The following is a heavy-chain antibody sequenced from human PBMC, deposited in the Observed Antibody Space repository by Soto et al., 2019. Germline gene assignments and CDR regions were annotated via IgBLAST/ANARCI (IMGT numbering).Heavy chain of an antibody. Sequence: DVQLVESGGGLVQPGRSLRLSCAASGFTFDDYGMQWVRQAPGKGLEWVSGISWNSGTIDYADSVKGRFTISRDNAKNSMYLQMNSLRTEDTALYYCAKGVSSGLRNVHHWGQGTLVTVSS. D-gene: IGHD6-19*01. CDR2: ISWNSGTI. J-gene: IGHJ1*01. CDR1: GFTFDDYG. CDR3: AKGVSSGLRNVHH. V-gene: IGHV3-9*01.